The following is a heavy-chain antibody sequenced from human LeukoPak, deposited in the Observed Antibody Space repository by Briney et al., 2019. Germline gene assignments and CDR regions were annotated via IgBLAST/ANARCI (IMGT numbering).Heavy chain of an antibody. CDR2: IIPIFGTA. Sequence: ASVKASCKASGGTFSSYAISWVRQAPGQGLEWMGGIIPIFGTANYAQKFQGRVTITADKSTSTAYMELSSLRSEDTAVYYCARGVRYCSGGSCFGPVRYWGQGTLVTVSP. J-gene: IGHJ4*02. V-gene: IGHV1-69*06. D-gene: IGHD2-15*01. CDR3: ARGVRYCSGGSCFGPVRY. CDR1: GGTFSSYA.